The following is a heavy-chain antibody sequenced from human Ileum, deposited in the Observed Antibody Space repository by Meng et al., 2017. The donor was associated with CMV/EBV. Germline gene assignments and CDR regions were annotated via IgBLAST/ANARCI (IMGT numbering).Heavy chain of an antibody. V-gene: IGHV3-21*01. D-gene: IGHD3-22*01. J-gene: IGHJ5*02. Sequence: GGSLRLSCAASGFIFSSYSMNWVRQAPGKGLERVSSISSSSSDISYADAMKGRFTISRDNAKDTLHLQMDGLRAEDSAVYYCARDHHLLYYYDTSGYYPWGRGTLVTVSS. CDR1: GFIFSSYS. CDR2: ISSSSSDI. CDR3: ARDHHLLYYYDTSGYYP.